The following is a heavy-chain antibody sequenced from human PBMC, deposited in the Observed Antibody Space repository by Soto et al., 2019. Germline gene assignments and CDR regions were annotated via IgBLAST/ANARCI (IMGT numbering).Heavy chain of an antibody. D-gene: IGHD3-9*01. CDR1: GDSINSDSYY. V-gene: IGHV4-39*01. J-gene: IGHJ4*02. CDR3: ARLEGLATISYYFDY. Sequence: QLQLQESGPGLVKPSETLSLTCSVSGDSINSDSYYWGWIRQPPGKGLEWIGSIYYRGNTYYNPSLKTRVTISRDNSKSQFSLKLNSVTAADSAVYFCARLEGLATISYYFDYWGQGTLVTGSS. CDR2: IYYRGNT.